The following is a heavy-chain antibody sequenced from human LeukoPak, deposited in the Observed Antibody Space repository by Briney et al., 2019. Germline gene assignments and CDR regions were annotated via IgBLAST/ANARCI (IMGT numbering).Heavy chain of an antibody. CDR1: GFTVTNAW. V-gene: IGHV3-15*04. CDR2: IERKADGSTS. CDR3: TTEDWLAIGG. D-gene: IGHD6-19*01. Sequence: GGSLRLSCAASGFTVTNAWMSWARQAPGKGMEWVGRIERKADGSTSDYAAPVKGRFTISRDDSQNTLYLQMNSLKIEDTAVYYCTTEDWLAIGGWGQGTLVTVSS. J-gene: IGHJ4*02.